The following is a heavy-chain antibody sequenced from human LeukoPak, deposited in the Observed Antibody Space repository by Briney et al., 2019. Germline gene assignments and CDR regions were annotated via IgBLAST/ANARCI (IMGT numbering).Heavy chain of an antibody. V-gene: IGHV3-74*01. D-gene: IGHD3-10*01. Sequence: GGSLRLSCAASGFTFSSSWIHWVRQAPGKGLVWVSRINKDGSVTAYAHSVKGRFTISRDNAKNTLYLQMNSLRAEDTAVYYCARGRAGNYYNHNDYWGQGTLVTVSS. CDR1: GFTFSSSW. J-gene: IGHJ4*01. CDR3: ARGRAGNYYNHNDY. CDR2: INKDGSVT.